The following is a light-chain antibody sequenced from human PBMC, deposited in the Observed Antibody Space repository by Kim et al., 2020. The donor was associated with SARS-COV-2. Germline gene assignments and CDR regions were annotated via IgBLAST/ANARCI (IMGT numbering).Light chain of an antibody. CDR3: SSYTSSSTS. CDR2: DVS. J-gene: IGLJ2*01. V-gene: IGLV2-14*01. CDR1: SSDVGGYNY. Sequence: QSALTQPASVSGSPGQSITISCTGTSSDVGGYNYVSWYQQHPGKAPKLMIYDVSKRPSGVSNRFSGSKSGNTASLTISGLQAEDEAEYYCSSYTSSSTSFGGGTQLTVL.